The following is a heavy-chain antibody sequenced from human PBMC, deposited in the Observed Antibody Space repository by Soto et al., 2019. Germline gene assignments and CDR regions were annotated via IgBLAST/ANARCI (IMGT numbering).Heavy chain of an antibody. Sequence: QVQLQESGPGLVKPSQTLSLTCTVSGDHITRDDYYWSWIRQPPGKGLEWIEYILYSGTTYYNPSLKGRLIISVDTSTNQFSLNLTSVTAADTAVYYCARDGGSLYDGMDFWGQGTTVTVSS. CDR1: GDHITRDDYY. CDR3: ARDGGSLYDGMDF. V-gene: IGHV4-30-4*01. D-gene: IGHD3-16*01. CDR2: ILYSGTT. J-gene: IGHJ6*02.